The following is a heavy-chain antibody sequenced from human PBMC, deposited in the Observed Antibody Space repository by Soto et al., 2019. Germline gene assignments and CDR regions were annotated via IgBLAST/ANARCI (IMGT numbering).Heavy chain of an antibody. CDR3: SRAPRYEIILGWIYYYALDV. D-gene: IGHD3-9*01. J-gene: IGHJ6*02. V-gene: IGHV1-18*01. Sequence: QAQLVQAGAEVKKPGASVKVSCKASGYTFTTYGVSWVRQAPGQGLEWMGWISPYSGDTDFAPKFLCRISLTSDTSTRTAYIYISKLRSDDTAVYFSSRAPRYEIILGWIYYYALDVWGQGTPVTVSS. CDR1: GYTFTTYG. CDR2: ISPYSGDT.